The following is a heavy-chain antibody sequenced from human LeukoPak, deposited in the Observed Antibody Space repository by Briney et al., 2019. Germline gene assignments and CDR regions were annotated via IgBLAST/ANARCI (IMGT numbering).Heavy chain of an antibody. CDR3: TGDFNHFDQ. CDR2: IKPDGSDQ. Sequence: GGSLRLSCEASGFTFSLYWMTWVRQAPGKGLEWVANIKPDGSDQYYLDSVKGRLTISRDNAKNSLYVQMNSLRVEDTAVYYCTGDFNHFDQWGQGTRVTVSS. CDR1: GFTFSLYW. V-gene: IGHV3-7*01. J-gene: IGHJ4*02.